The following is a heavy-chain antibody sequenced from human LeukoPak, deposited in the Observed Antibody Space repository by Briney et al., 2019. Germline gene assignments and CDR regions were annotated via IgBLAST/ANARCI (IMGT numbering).Heavy chain of an antibody. D-gene: IGHD6-25*01. CDR1: GYTFTGYY. CDR3: ATSGGTGGPELDY. Sequence: ASVKVSCKASGYTFTGYYMHWVRQAPGQGLEWMGWINPKSGGTNYAQKFQGRVTMTRDTSISTAYMEVSRMTSDDTAVYYCATSGGTGGPELDYWGQGTLVTVSS. J-gene: IGHJ4*02. CDR2: INPKSGGT. V-gene: IGHV1-2*02.